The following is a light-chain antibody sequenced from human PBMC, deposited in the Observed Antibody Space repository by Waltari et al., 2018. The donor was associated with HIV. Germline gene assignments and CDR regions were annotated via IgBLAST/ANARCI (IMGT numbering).Light chain of an antibody. CDR3: AAWDDSLTYVV. Sequence: QSVLTQPPSASGTPGQKITISCSGSSSNIGTNTVNWYQQLPGTAPKLLIYTNNQRPSGVPDRFSGSKSGTSASLAISGLQSDDEAHYYCAAWDDSLTYVVFGGGTKLTVL. J-gene: IGLJ2*01. V-gene: IGLV1-44*01. CDR2: TNN. CDR1: SSNIGTNT.